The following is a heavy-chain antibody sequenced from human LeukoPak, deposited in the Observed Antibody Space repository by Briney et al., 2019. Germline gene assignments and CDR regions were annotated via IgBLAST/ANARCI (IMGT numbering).Heavy chain of an antibody. CDR3: ARMGGIAAAGTEYFQH. J-gene: IGHJ1*01. D-gene: IGHD6-13*01. CDR1: GYTFTSYG. V-gene: IGHV1-18*01. CDR2: ISAYNGNT. Sequence: AAVKVSCKASGYTFTSYGISWVRQAPGQGLVWMGWISAYNGNTNYAQKLQGRVTMTTDTSTSTAYMELRSLRSDDTAVYYCARMGGIAAAGTEYFQHWGQGTLVTVSS.